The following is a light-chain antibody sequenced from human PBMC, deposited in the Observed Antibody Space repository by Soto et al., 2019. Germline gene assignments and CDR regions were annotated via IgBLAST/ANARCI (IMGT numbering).Light chain of an antibody. V-gene: IGKV1-39*01. J-gene: IGKJ2*01. CDR2: GAS. Sequence: DIQMTQSPSSLSASVGDSVSITCRASQNIINNLNWYHEKPGKATKLLIFGASSLHSGVPSRFSGSRSETALILNISRMQAEDIATYFCHQSYTIVYTFGQGTNLEVK. CDR1: QNIINN. CDR3: HQSYTIVYT.